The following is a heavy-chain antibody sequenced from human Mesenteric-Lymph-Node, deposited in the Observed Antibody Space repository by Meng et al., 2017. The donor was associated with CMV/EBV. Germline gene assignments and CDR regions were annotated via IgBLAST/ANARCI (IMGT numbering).Heavy chain of an antibody. J-gene: IGHJ6*02. Sequence: GESLKISCAASEFTFSSYTMSWVRQAPGKGLEWVSAISGSGDNTYYADSVKGRFTISRDNSKNTLYMQMNSLRAEDTAVYYCAKEIGRGLITYYYYYAMDVWGQGTTVTVSS. CDR2: ISGSGDNT. D-gene: IGHD3/OR15-3a*01. CDR3: AKEIGRGLITYYYYYAMDV. CDR1: EFTFSSYT. V-gene: IGHV3-23*01.